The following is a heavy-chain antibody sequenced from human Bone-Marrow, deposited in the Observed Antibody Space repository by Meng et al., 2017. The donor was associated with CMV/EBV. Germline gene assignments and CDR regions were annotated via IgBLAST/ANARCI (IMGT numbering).Heavy chain of an antibody. CDR2: INPNSGGK. V-gene: IGHV1-2*02. J-gene: IGHJ6*02. CDR3: ARDRRAFDFWTGDYKTYYYYGMDV. CDR1: GYTLSGYY. D-gene: IGHD3/OR15-3a*01. Sequence: ASVKVSCKASGYTLSGYYMHWVRQAPGQGLEWMGWINPNSGGKKYAQKFQGRVTMTRDTSISTAYMELSRLRSDDTAVYYCARDRRAFDFWTGDYKTYYYYGMDVWGQGTTVTVSS.